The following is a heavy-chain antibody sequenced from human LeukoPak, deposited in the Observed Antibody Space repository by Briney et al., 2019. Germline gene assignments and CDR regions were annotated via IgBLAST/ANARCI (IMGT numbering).Heavy chain of an antibody. D-gene: IGHD2-15*01. CDR1: GFTFSSYV. CDR2: IGGSGGDT. CDR3: AKDQESGYCSGGSCAHDAFDI. V-gene: IGHV3-23*01. Sequence: GGSLRLSCAASGFTFSSYVMSWVRQAPGKGLEWVSSIGGSGGDTYYADSVKGRFTIFRDNSKNTLYLQMNSLRAEDTAVYYCAKDQESGYCSGGSCAHDAFDIWGQGTMVTVSS. J-gene: IGHJ3*02.